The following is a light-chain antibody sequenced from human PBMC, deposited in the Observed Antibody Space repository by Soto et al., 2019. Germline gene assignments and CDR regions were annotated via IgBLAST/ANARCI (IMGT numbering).Light chain of an antibody. V-gene: IGLV2-8*01. CDR2: EVT. CDR1: SCDVGGYHY. J-gene: IGLJ2*01. CDR3: TSYTGSNSFNVQ. Sequence: QSALTQPASAAGCLGPSVTISCTGTSCDVGGYHYVSWYQQHPGKAPQLMIYEVTKRPSGVPDRFSGSKSGNTASLTVSGLQAEDEADDYCTSYTGSNSFNVQLGGGTTLTLL.